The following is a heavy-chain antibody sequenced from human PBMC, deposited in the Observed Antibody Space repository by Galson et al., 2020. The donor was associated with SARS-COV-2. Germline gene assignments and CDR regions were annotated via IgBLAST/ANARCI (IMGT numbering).Heavy chain of an antibody. CDR3: ARSPRGIQLWLRPFDY. CDR1: GGSVSGYY. D-gene: IGHD5-12*01. J-gene: IGHJ4*02. Sequence: SQASETLSLTCVVSGGSVSGYYWSWIRQSPGKGLEWIGESSHSGSTKYNPSLKSRVIIAVDTSQNQLSLNLTSVTAADTAVYYCARSPRGIQLWLRPFDYWGLGTLVSVSS. V-gene: IGHV4-34*01. CDR2: SSHSGST.